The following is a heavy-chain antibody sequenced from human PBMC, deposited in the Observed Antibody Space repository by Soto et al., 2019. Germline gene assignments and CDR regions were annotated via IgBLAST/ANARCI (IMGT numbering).Heavy chain of an antibody. V-gene: IGHV6-1*01. D-gene: IGHD3-9*01. Sequence: SQTLPLTCAISGDSVSSNSAAWNWIRQSPSRGLEWLGRTYYRSKWYNDYAVSVKSRITINPDTSKNQFSLQLNSVTPEDTAVYYCARVPRTIADRRWFDPWGQGTLVTVSS. J-gene: IGHJ5*02. CDR1: GDSVSSNSAA. CDR3: ARVPRTIADRRWFDP. CDR2: TYYRSKWYN.